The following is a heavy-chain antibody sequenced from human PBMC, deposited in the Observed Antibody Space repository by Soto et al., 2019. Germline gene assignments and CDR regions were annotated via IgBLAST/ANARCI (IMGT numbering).Heavy chain of an antibody. CDR3: ARVNWNYFQATEFDY. D-gene: IGHD1-7*01. V-gene: IGHV4-59*02. J-gene: IGHJ4*02. CDR1: GGSVSSYY. Sequence: SETLSLTCTVSGGSVSSYYWSWIRQSPGKGLEWIGYIYYSGSTKYKPSLKSRVTISVDTSKNQFSLKLSSVTAADTAVYYCARVNWNYFQATEFDYWGQGTLVTVSS. CDR2: IYYSGST.